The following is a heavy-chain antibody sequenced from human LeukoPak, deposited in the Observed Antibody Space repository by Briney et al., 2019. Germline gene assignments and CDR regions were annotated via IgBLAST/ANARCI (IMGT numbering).Heavy chain of an antibody. D-gene: IGHD3-10*01. CDR3: ARGRYYGSGRYQCYYYYYGMDV. CDR1: GGSFSGYY. V-gene: IGHV4-34*01. Sequence: SETLSLTCAVYGGSFSGYYWSWIRQPPGKGLEWIGEINHSGSTNYNPSLKSRVTISVDTSKNQFSLKLSSVTATDTAVYYCARGRYYGSGRYQCYYYYYGMDVWGQGTTVTVSS. CDR2: INHSGST. J-gene: IGHJ6*02.